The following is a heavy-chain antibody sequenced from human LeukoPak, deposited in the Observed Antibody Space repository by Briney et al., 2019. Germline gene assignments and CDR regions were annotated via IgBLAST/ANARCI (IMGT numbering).Heavy chain of an antibody. Sequence: PSETLSLTCTVYGCSIYSSSCDRGWIRQPPGMGLEWIGSIYYSGSTYYNPSLKSRVTISVDTSKNQFSLRLSSVTAGDTAVYYCARQSDSGWDFDSWGQGTLVTVSS. D-gene: IGHD6-19*01. V-gene: IGHV4-39*01. CDR2: IYYSGST. CDR3: ARQSDSGWDFDS. J-gene: IGHJ4*02. CDR1: GCSIYSSSCD.